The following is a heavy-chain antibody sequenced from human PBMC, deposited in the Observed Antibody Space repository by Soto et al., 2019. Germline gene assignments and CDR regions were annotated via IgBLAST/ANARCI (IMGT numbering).Heavy chain of an antibody. CDR1: GGSFSGYY. CDR2: INHSGST. J-gene: IGHJ6*02. V-gene: IGHV4-34*01. D-gene: IGHD6-13*01. Sequence: SETLSLTCAVYGGSFSGYYWSWIRQPPGKGLEWIGEINHSGSTNYNPSLKSRVTISVDTSKNQFSLKLSSVTAADTAVYYCAAGHHSYYYGMEVWGQGTTVTVSS. CDR3: AAGHHSYYYGMEV.